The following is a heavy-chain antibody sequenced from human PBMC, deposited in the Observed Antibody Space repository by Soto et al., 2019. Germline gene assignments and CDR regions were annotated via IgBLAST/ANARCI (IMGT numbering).Heavy chain of an antibody. Sequence: ASVKVSCKASGYTFTTYGISWVRQAPGRGLEWMGWISAYNGNTNVAQKFQGRLTMTTDTSTTTAYMDLRSLRSDDTAVYYCARDSGDYFSGMDVWGQGTTVTVSS. V-gene: IGHV1-18*01. CDR3: ARDSGDYFSGMDV. J-gene: IGHJ6*02. CDR2: ISAYNGNT. CDR1: GYTFTTYG. D-gene: IGHD4-17*01.